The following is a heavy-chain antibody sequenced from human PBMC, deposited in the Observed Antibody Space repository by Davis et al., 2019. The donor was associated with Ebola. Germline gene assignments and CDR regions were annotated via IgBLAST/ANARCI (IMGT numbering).Heavy chain of an antibody. CDR1: GYTFTSYG. D-gene: IGHD3-9*01. J-gene: IGHJ4*02. Sequence: SVKVSCMSSGYTFTSYGLVWVRQAPGLGLEWMGWISGFNTNTNFAQKFQGRVTVSKDTSTNTAYMDLKGLTSDDTAIYYCARAPNYDVLTGTSSYYFDYWGQGTLVTVSS. CDR2: ISGFNTNT. V-gene: IGHV1-18*04. CDR3: ARAPNYDVLTGTSSYYFDY.